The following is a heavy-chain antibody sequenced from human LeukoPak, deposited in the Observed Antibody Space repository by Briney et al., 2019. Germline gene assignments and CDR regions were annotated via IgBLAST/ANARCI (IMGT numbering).Heavy chain of an antibody. V-gene: IGHV3-23*01. CDR2: ISSNSGTI. J-gene: IGHJ4*02. Sequence: GGSLRLSCAASGFTFSTYAMNWVRQAPGKGLEWVSVISSNSGTIDYADSVKGRFTISRDNSKNTMYLQINGLRAEDTAVYYCARDSGRSSHWGQGTLVTVS. CDR3: ARDSGRSSH. CDR1: GFTFSTYA. D-gene: IGHD3-10*01.